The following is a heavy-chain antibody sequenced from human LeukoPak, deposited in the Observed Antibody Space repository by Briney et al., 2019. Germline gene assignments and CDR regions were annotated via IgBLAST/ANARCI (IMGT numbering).Heavy chain of an antibody. CDR1: GFTFSTYS. Sequence: PGGSLRLSCAASGFTFSTYSMNWVRQAPGKGLEWVSSISSSSSYRYCADSVNGRFTISRDNAKNSLYLQMNSLRAEDTAVYYCARGSSSSGWYRWFDYWGQGTLVAVSS. J-gene: IGHJ4*02. CDR3: ARGSSSSGWYRWFDY. CDR2: ISSSSSYR. V-gene: IGHV3-21*01. D-gene: IGHD6-19*01.